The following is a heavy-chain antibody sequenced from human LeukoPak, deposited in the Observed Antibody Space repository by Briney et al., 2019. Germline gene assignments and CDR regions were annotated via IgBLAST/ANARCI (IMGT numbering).Heavy chain of an antibody. CDR2: INHSGTT. D-gene: IGHD5-12*01. CDR1: GGSFSDYY. CDR3: ATSAWVDGPSLDP. V-gene: IGHV4-34*01. J-gene: IGHJ5*02. Sequence: SETLSLTCAVYGGSFSDYYWSWIRQPPGKGLEWIGEINHSGTTNYNPSLKSRVTMSVDTSNNQFSLKLSSVTAADTAVFYCATSAWVDGPSLDPWGQGTLVTVSS.